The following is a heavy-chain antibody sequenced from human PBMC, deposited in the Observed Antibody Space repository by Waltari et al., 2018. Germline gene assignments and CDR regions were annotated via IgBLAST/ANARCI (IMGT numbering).Heavy chain of an antibody. Sequence: EVQLVESGGGLVKPGGSLRLSCAASGFTFSSYSMNWVRQAPGTGLECVSSISSSSSYIYDADSVKGRFTIARDNAKNSLYLQMNSLRAEDTAVYYCARVKRDYYYMDVWGKGTTVTVSS. V-gene: IGHV3-21*01. J-gene: IGHJ6*03. CDR2: ISSSSSYI. CDR3: ARVKRDYYYMDV. CDR1: GFTFSSYS.